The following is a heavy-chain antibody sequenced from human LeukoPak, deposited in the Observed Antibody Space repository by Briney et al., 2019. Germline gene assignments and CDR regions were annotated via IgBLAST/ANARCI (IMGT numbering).Heavy chain of an antibody. J-gene: IGHJ4*02. CDR3: ARGTYYFDY. V-gene: IGHV4-39*07. Sequence: PSETLSLTCTVSGGSISSSSYYWGWIRQPPGKGLEWIGSIYYSGSTYYNPSLKSRVTISVDTSKNQFSLKLSSVTAADMAVYYCARGTYYFDYWGQGTLVTVSS. D-gene: IGHD1-1*01. CDR1: GGSISSSSYY. CDR2: IYYSGST.